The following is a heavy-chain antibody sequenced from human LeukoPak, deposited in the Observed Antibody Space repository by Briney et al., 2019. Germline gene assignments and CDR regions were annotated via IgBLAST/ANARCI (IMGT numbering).Heavy chain of an antibody. D-gene: IGHD3-22*01. Sequence: SVKVSCKASGGTFSSYAISWVRQAPGQGLEWMGGIIPIFGTANYAQKFQRRVTITADESTSTAYMELSSLRSEDTAVYYCATHYYDSSGYFRYWGQGTLVTVSS. CDR1: GGTFSSYA. CDR2: IIPIFGTA. CDR3: ATHYYDSSGYFRY. J-gene: IGHJ4*02. V-gene: IGHV1-69*13.